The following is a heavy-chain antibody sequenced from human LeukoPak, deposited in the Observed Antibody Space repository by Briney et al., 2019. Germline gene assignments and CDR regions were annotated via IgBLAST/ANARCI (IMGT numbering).Heavy chain of an antibody. CDR1: GFTFSDSA. D-gene: IGHD2-21*02. Sequence: GGSLRLSCAASGFTFSDSAIHWVRQASGKGLEWVGRIRSKADNYATADAVAVAGRFTVSRDDSKNTAYLQMNGLKTEDTAVYYCTRLGPQSTVVTVAFDIWGQGTMVTVSS. CDR2: IRSKADNYAT. J-gene: IGHJ3*02. CDR3: TRLGPQSTVVTVAFDI. V-gene: IGHV3-73*01.